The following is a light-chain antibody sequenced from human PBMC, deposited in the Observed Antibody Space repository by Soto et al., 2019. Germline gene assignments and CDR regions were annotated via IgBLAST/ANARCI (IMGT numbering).Light chain of an antibody. J-gene: IGLJ3*02. V-gene: IGLV4-69*01. CDR3: QTWGTGIWV. Sequence: QTVVTQSPSASASLGASVKLTCTLSSGHSSYAIAWHQQQPEKGPRYLMKLNSDGSHSKGDGIPDRFSGSSSGAERYLTISSLPSEDEADYYCQTWGTGIWVFGGGTKLTVL. CDR1: SGHSSYA. CDR2: LNSDGSH.